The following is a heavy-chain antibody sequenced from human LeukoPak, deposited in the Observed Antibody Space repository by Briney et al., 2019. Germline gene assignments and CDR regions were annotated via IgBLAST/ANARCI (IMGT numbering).Heavy chain of an antibody. CDR3: ARVLRYDFWSAYYIDY. D-gene: IGHD3-3*01. Sequence: EASVKVSCKASVYTFNIYYISWVRQAPGQGLEWMAWISTYNGNTNYAQKVQGRATMTTDTSTSTAYMELRSLRSDDTAVYYCARVLRYDFWSAYYIDYWGQGTLVTVSS. CDR1: VYTFNIYY. V-gene: IGHV1-18*01. CDR2: ISTYNGNT. J-gene: IGHJ4*02.